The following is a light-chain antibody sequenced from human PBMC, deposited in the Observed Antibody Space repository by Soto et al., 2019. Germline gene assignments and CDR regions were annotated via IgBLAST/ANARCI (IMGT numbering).Light chain of an antibody. CDR1: RSNIGAGYD. V-gene: IGLV1-40*01. J-gene: IGLJ3*02. CDR3: QSYDSSLSGWV. Sequence: QSVLTQPPSVSGAPGQRVTISCTRGRSNIGAGYDVHWCQQLPGTAPKLLIYGNSNRPSGVPDRFSGSKSGTSASLAITGLQAEDEADYYCQSYDSSLSGWVFGGGTKLTVL. CDR2: GNS.